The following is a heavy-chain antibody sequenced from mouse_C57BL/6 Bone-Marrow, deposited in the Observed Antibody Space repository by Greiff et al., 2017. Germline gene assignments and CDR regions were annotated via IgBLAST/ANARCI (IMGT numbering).Heavy chain of an antibody. V-gene: IGHV1-55*01. CDR3: ASSAYYSNYWYFDV. D-gene: IGHD2-5*01. CDR1: GYTFTSYW. J-gene: IGHJ1*03. CDR2: IYPGSGST. Sequence: VQLQQPGAELVKPGASVKMSCKASGYTFTSYWITWVKQRPGQGLEWIGDIYPGSGSTNYNEKFKSKATLTVDTSSSTAYMQLSSLTSEDSAVYYCASSAYYSNYWYFDVWGTGTTVTVSS.